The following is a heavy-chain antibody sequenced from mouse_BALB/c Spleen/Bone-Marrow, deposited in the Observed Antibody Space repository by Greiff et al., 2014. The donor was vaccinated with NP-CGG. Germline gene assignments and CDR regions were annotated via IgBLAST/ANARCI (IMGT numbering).Heavy chain of an antibody. CDR3: TTLARSDFDY. D-gene: IGHD3-1*01. V-gene: IGHV1-5*01. CDR2: IYPGNSDP. J-gene: IGHJ2*01. Sequence: EVQLQQSGTVLARPGAAVKMSCKASGYTFSNYWMHWVKQRPGQGLEWIGTIYPGNSDPTYNQKFKGKAKLTAVTSTSTAYMELSSLTNEDSAVYYCTTLARSDFDYWGQGTTLTVSS. CDR1: GYTFSNYW.